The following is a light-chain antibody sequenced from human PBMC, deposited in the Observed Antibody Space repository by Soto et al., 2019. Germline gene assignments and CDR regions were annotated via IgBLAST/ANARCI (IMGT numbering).Light chain of an antibody. CDR2: DAS. V-gene: IGKV1-33*01. CDR3: QQYDNLPYT. J-gene: IGKJ2*01. CDR1: QDISNY. Sequence: DIQLTQSRSSLFASVGDRVIITCQATQDISNYLNWYQQKPGIAPKLLIYDASNLETGVPSRFSGSGSGTDVTFTISSLQPEDIATYYCQQYDNLPYTFGQGTKLEIK.